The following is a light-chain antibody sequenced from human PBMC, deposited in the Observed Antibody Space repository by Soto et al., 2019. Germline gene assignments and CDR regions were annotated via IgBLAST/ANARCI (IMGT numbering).Light chain of an antibody. CDR3: NSYRTSSTRYV. Sequence: SVLTQPASLSGALGQSITISCLGTSGDVGAYNYVSWYQLHPGKAPKLIIYDVSYRPSGVPNRFSGSKSGNTASLTISGLQAADEADYYCNSYRTSSTRYVFGTGTKVTVL. J-gene: IGLJ1*01. CDR1: SGDVGAYNY. V-gene: IGLV2-14*01. CDR2: DVS.